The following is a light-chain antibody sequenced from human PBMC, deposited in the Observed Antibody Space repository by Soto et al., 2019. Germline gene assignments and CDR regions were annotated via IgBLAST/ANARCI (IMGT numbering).Light chain of an antibody. CDR2: KAS. Sequence: DIQMTQSPSTVSGSVGDRVTITCLASQSIGSWLAWYQQIPGKAPKLLIYKASTLKSGVPSRFSGSGSGTEFTLTISSLQPEDFATYYCQQLRMYPSTFGGGTKVDI. J-gene: IGKJ4*01. CDR1: QSIGSW. CDR3: QQLRMYPST. V-gene: IGKV1-5*03.